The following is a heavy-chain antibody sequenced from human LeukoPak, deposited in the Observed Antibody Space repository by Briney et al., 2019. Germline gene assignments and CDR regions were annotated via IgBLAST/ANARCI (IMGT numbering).Heavy chain of an antibody. J-gene: IGHJ4*02. D-gene: IGHD3-3*01. CDR2: ISGSGGST. V-gene: IGHV3-23*01. CDR3: AKAVWTTILEDYFDY. Sequence: GGSLRLSCAASGFTFSSYAMSWVRQASGKGLEWVSAISGSGGSTYYADSVNGRFTISRDNSKNTLYLQMNSLRAEDTAVYYCAKAVWTTILEDYFDYWGQGTLITVSS. CDR1: GFTFSSYA.